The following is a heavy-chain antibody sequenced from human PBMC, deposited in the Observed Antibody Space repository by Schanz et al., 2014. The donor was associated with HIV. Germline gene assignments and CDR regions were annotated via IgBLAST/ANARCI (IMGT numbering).Heavy chain of an antibody. CDR3: ARNQYQMLPFDF. Sequence: QVQLVQSGPEVKKPGASVKVSCKASGYTFTSYGVSWVRQAPGQGLEWMGWINPTNGKTFYTQKFRGRVTMTRDTSVNTASMEVSRLMSDDTAVYYCARNQYQMLPFDFWGQGTLVTVSS. CDR2: INPTNGKT. V-gene: IGHV1-18*01. CDR1: GYTFTSYG. J-gene: IGHJ4*02. D-gene: IGHD2-15*01.